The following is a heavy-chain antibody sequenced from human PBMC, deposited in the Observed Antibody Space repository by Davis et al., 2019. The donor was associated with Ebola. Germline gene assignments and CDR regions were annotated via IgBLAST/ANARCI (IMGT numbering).Heavy chain of an antibody. Sequence: GASLKISCTGSGYSFTSYWISWVRQVPGKGLEWMGRIDPSDSYTNYSPSFQGHVTISADKSISTAYLQWSSLKASDTAMYYCARHVYDILTGSHYYYGMDVWGKGTTVTVSS. D-gene: IGHD3-9*01. CDR3: ARHVYDILTGSHYYYGMDV. CDR2: IDPSDSYT. V-gene: IGHV5-10-1*01. CDR1: GYSFTSYW. J-gene: IGHJ6*04.